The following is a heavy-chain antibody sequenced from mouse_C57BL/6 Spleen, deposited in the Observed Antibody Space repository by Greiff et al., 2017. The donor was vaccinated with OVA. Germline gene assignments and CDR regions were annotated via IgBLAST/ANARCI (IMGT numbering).Heavy chain of an antibody. V-gene: IGHV1-53*01. CDR3: AREGGGYYLFAY. CDR1: GYTFTSYW. Sequence: VQLQQSGTELVKPGASVKLSCKASGYTFTSYWIHWVKQRPGQGLEWIGNINPSNGGTNYNEKFKSKATLTVDKSSSTAYMQLSSLTSEDSAVYYCAREGGGYYLFAYWGQGTLVTVSA. CDR2: INPSNGGT. D-gene: IGHD2-3*01. J-gene: IGHJ3*01.